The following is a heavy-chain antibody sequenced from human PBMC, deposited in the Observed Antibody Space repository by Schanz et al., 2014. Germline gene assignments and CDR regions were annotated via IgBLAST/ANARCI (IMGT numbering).Heavy chain of an antibody. CDR3: ARDGVDAAAGGNY. CDR2: IGGSGDST. CDR1: GFTFSNHA. V-gene: IGHV3-23*01. Sequence: EVHLLESGGGLVQPGGSLRLSCAASGFTFSNHALSWVRQAPGKGLEWVSGIGGSGDSTHYADSVKGRFIISRDNSKSILYLQMNSLRAEDTAVYYCARDGVDAAAGGNYWGQGTLVTVSS. D-gene: IGHD6-13*01. J-gene: IGHJ4*02.